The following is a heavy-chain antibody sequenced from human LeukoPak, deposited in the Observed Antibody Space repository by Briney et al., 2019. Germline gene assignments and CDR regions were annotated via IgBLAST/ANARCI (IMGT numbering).Heavy chain of an antibody. V-gene: IGHV3-11*01. Sequence: PGGSLRLSCAASGFTFSDYYMSWIRQAPGKGLEWVSYISSSGSTIYYADSVKGRFTISGDNAKNSLYLQMNSLRAEDTAVYYCASSIVVVPRFDYWGQGTLVTVSS. J-gene: IGHJ4*02. D-gene: IGHD2-21*01. CDR1: GFTFSDYY. CDR3: ASSIVVVPRFDY. CDR2: ISSSGSTI.